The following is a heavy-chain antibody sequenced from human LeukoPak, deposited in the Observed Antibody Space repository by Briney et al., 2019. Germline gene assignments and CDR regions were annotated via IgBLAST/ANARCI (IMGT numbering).Heavy chain of an antibody. CDR2: ISYDGSNK. V-gene: IGHV3-30*18. D-gene: IGHD2-2*01. Sequence: PGGALRLSCAASGCTFSSYGMHWVRQAPGKGLEGVAVISYDGSNKYYADSVKGRFTISRDNSKNTLYLQMNSLRAEDTAVYYCAKDEDVGVPAAMPNWFDPWGQGTLVTVSS. J-gene: IGHJ5*02. CDR3: AKDEDVGVPAAMPNWFDP. CDR1: GCTFSSYG.